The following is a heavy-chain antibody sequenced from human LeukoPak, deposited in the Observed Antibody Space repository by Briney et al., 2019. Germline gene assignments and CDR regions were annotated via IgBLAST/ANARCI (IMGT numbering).Heavy chain of an antibody. CDR1: GYTFTSYD. CDR2: TNPNSGNT. CDR3: ASGYSYLYYFDY. J-gene: IGHJ4*02. D-gene: IGHD5-18*01. V-gene: IGHV1-8*01. Sequence: ASVKVSCKASGYTFTSYDINWVRQATGQGLEWMGWTNPNSGNTGYAQKFQGRVTMTRNTSISTAYMELSSLRSEDTAVYYCASGYSYLYYFDYWGQGTLVTVSS.